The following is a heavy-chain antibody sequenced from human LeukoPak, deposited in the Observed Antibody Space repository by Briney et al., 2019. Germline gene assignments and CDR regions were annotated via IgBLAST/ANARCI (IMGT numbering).Heavy chain of an antibody. D-gene: IGHD3-9*01. CDR1: GFTFSSYA. V-gene: IGHV3-23*01. Sequence: GGSLRLSCAASGFTFSSYAMSWIRQAPGKGLEWVSAISGSGGSTYYADSVKGRFTISRDNSKNTLYLQMNSLRAEDTAVYYCAKLGGILLTGYYTSWFDPWGQGTLVTVSS. CDR3: AKLGGILLTGYYTSWFDP. CDR2: ISGSGGST. J-gene: IGHJ5*02.